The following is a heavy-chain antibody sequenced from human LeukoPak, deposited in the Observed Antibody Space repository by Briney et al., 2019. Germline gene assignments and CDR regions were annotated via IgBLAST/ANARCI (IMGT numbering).Heavy chain of an antibody. V-gene: IGHV3-30*02. J-gene: IGHJ5*02. CDR2: IRYDGSNK. D-gene: IGHD2-8*01. CDR3: ARIYLKMASAS. CDR1: GFTFSSYG. Sequence: GGSLRLSCAASGFTFSSYGMHWVRQAPGKGLEWVAFIRYDGSNKYYADSVRGRFTISRDNAKNSVSLQMNSLRAEDTAVYYCARIYLKMASASWGQGTLVTVSS.